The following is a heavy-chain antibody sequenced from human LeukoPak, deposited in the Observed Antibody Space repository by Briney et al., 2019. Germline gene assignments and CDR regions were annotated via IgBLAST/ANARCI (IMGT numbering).Heavy chain of an antibody. J-gene: IGHJ3*02. CDR3: TRDKITVTTGDTNAFDI. Sequence: PGGSLRLSCTTSGFTFGDYAMSWVRQAPGKGLEWVGFIRSKAYGGTTEYAASVKGRFTISRDDYKSIAYLQVNSLKTEDTAVYFCTRDKITVTTGDTNAFDIWGQGTMVTVTS. V-gene: IGHV3-49*04. D-gene: IGHD4-17*01. CDR2: IRSKAYGGTT. CDR1: GFTFGDYA.